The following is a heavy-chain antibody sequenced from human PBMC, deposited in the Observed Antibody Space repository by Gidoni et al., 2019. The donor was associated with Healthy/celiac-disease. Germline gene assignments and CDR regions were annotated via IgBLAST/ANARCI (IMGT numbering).Heavy chain of an antibody. V-gene: IGHV3-15*01. J-gene: IGHJ6*02. CDR3: TTDLRPNDDYGDYVSSDYYYYYGMDV. CDR2: DGGTT. Sequence: DGGTTDYAAPVKGRFTISRDDSKNTLYLQMNSLKTEDTAVYYCTTDLRPNDDYGDYVSSDYYYYYGMDVWGQGTTVTVSS. D-gene: IGHD4-17*01.